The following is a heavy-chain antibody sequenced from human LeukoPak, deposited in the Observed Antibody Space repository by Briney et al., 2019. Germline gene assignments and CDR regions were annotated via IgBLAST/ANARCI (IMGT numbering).Heavy chain of an antibody. CDR1: GLTFDSYD. V-gene: IGHV3-48*03. D-gene: IGHD6-13*01. Sequence: GGSLRLSCAAAGLTFDSYDMYWVRQSPGMGPEWVSYISASGISIKYADSVKGRFTVSRDNAKNLVYLQMDSLRAEDTAVYYCVPPAAGLHRTISTEYFQHWGQGTPVIVSS. J-gene: IGHJ1*01. CDR2: ISASGISI. CDR3: VPPAAGLHRTISTEYFQH.